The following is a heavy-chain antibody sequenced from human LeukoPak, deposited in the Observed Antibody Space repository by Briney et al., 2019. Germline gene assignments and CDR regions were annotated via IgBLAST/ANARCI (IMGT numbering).Heavy chain of an antibody. J-gene: IGHJ4*02. Sequence: GGSLRLSCAASGFTFSDYYMSWIRQAPGKGLEWVSYISSIGSTIYYADSVKGRFTISRDNAKNSLYLQMNSLRAEDTVVYYCARDLHIAVAGTYVYWGQGTLVTVSS. CDR2: ISSIGSTI. CDR1: GFTFSDYY. V-gene: IGHV3-11*01. D-gene: IGHD6-19*01. CDR3: ARDLHIAVAGTYVY.